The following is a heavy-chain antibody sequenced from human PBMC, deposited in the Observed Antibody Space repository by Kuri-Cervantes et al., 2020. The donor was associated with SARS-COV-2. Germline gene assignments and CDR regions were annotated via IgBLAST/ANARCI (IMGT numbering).Heavy chain of an antibody. Sequence: GGSLRLSCAASGLSVFNKYMSWVRQAPGKGLEWVAVISHDGKNKKCIASGKGRFTISRDNSQNTLYLHMKSLRSEDTAMYYCAKDRVGVQDFWGQGTLVTVSS. CDR2: ISHDGKNK. J-gene: IGHJ4*02. V-gene: IGHV3-30*18. D-gene: IGHD2-21*01. CDR3: AKDRVGVQDF. CDR1: GLSVFNKY.